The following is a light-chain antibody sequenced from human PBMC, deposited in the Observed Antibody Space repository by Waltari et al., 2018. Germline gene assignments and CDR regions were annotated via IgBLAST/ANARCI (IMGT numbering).Light chain of an antibody. V-gene: IGLV2-11*01. J-gene: IGLJ3*02. CDR2: DVT. Sequence: SALTQPRSVSGSPGQSVTISCTGTTSDVGGYNYVSWYQHHPGKALKLMIFDVTQRASGVPDRFSGSKSANTASLTISGLQAEDEADYYCCSFAGTYTWVFGGGTKVTVL. CDR3: CSFAGTYTWV. CDR1: TSDVGGYNY.